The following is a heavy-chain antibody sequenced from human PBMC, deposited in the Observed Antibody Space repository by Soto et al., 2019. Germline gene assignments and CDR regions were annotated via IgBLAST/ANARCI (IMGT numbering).Heavy chain of an antibody. CDR3: AKELTTVTASDAFDM. J-gene: IGHJ3*02. V-gene: IGHV3-23*01. CDR1: GFIFSSYA. D-gene: IGHD4-17*01. CDR2: ISGSGDTT. Sequence: EVHLLESGGGLVQPGGSLRLSCEASGFIFSSYAMSWVRQAPGKGLEWVSVISGSGDTTYYADSVKGRFTISRDNSRNTLYLQMDSLRAGDTALYHCAKELTTVTASDAFDMWGRGTMVTVSS.